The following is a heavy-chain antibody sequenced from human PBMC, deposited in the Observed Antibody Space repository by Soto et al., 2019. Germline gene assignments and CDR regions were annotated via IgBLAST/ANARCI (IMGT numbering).Heavy chain of an antibody. CDR3: TTYSSQAFCDGGPCYAVQTQIHDF. V-gene: IGHV3-15*01. J-gene: IGHJ4*02. Sequence: EVQLVESGGGLVKPGGSLTLSCAASGFSFSNDWMSWVRQAPGKGLEWVGHIKSKSVGVTTDYTAHVKGRVTISRDDSKATLYLQMTSLKTEDTAVYYCTTYSSQAFCDGGPCYAVQTQIHDFWGQGILVTVSS. CDR2: IKSKSVGVTT. D-gene: IGHD2-21*01. CDR1: GFSFSNDW.